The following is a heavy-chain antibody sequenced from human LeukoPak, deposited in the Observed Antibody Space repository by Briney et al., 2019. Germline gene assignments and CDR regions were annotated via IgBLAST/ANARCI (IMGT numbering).Heavy chain of an antibody. CDR2: IRSTANGYAT. V-gene: IGHV3-73*01. D-gene: IGHD3-10*01. J-gene: IGHJ4*02. CDR1: GFTFSGSA. Sequence: GGSLRLSRAASGFTFSGSALHWVRQASGKGLEWVGRIRSTANGYATAYAASVKGRFTISRDDSKNTAYLQMDSLKTEDTAVYYCTGNYYGSGSYADFDYWGQGTLVTVSS. CDR3: TGNYYGSGSYADFDY.